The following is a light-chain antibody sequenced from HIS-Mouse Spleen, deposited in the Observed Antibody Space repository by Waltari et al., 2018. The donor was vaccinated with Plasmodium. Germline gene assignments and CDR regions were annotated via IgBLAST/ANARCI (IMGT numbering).Light chain of an antibody. V-gene: IGLV2-11*01. Sequence: QSALTQPHSVSGSPGQSVTISCTGTSSDVGGYNYVSWYHQHPGKAPKLMMYDVSKRPSGVPDRFSGSKSGNTAALTISGLQAEDEADYYCCSYAGSYTYVFGTGTKVTVL. CDR1: SSDVGGYNY. CDR3: CSYAGSYTYV. CDR2: DVS. J-gene: IGLJ1*01.